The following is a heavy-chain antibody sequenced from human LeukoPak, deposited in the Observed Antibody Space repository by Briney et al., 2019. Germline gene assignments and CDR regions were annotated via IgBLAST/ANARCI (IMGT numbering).Heavy chain of an antibody. J-gene: IGHJ5*02. V-gene: IGHV4-30-4*01. Sequence: PSETLSLTCTVSGGSTNTADYHWSWIRQSPGKGLESIGNIYSNGKTDYNPSLKSRVTFSLQMSKNQFSLKLRSVTVAETAMYYCARSVVDYYGSPNWFDPWGQGALVTVSS. CDR3: ARSVVDYYGSPNWFDP. D-gene: IGHD3-10*01. CDR2: IYSNGKT. CDR1: GGSTNTADYH.